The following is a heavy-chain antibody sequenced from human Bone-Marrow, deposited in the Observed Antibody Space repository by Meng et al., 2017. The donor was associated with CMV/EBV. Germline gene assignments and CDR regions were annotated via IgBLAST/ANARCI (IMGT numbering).Heavy chain of an antibody. Sequence: ESLKISCAASGFTVSSNYMSWVRQAPGKGLEWIGEINHSGSTNYNPSLKSRVTISVDTSKNQFSLKLSSVTAADTAVYYCARGRTYYGFYYYYGMDVWGQGTTVTVSS. CDR1: GFTVSSNY. D-gene: IGHD3-10*01. CDR3: ARGRTYYGFYYYYGMDV. V-gene: IGHV4-34*01. CDR2: INHSGST. J-gene: IGHJ6*02.